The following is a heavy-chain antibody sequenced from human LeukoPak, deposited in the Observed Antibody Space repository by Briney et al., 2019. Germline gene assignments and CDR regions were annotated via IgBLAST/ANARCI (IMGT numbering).Heavy chain of an antibody. J-gene: IGHJ4*02. CDR1: GFTFSSYA. Sequence: GGSLRLSCAASGFTFSSYAMSWVRQAPGKGLEWVSAISGSGGSTYYADSVKGRFTISIDNSKNPVDLQMDSLRAEDTAVYYCAKDTVTNEDYWGQGTVVSVS. CDR3: AKDTVTNEDY. CDR2: ISGSGGST. V-gene: IGHV3-23*01. D-gene: IGHD4-17*01.